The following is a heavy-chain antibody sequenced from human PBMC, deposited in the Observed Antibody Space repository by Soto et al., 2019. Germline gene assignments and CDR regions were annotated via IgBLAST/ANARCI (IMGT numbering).Heavy chain of an antibody. J-gene: IGHJ4*02. Sequence: GGSLRLPCAASGFTFSSYAMSWVRQAPGKGLEWVSAISGSGGSTYYADSVKGRFTISRDNSKNTLYLQMNSLRAEDTAVYYCASPEAGYCSSTSCISPLDYWGQGTLVTVSS. CDR2: ISGSGGST. V-gene: IGHV3-23*01. CDR3: ASPEAGYCSSTSCISPLDY. D-gene: IGHD2-2*01. CDR1: GFTFSSYA.